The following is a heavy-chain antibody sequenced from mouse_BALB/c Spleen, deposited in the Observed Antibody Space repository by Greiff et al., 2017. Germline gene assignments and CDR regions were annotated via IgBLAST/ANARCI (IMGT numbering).Heavy chain of an antibody. Sequence: QVQLTQSGPGLVAPSQSLSITCTVSGFSFTSYDISWIRQPPGKGLQWIGVLWTGGGTNYNSAFMSRLSLSKDNSKSQVFLKMNSLQTDDTAIYCCVRGDYGSGSWFADWGQGSLVTVAA. J-gene: IGHJ3*01. CDR3: VRGDYGSGSWFAD. D-gene: IGHD1-1*01. V-gene: IGHV2-9-2*01. CDR1: GFSFTSYD. CDR2: LWTGGGT.